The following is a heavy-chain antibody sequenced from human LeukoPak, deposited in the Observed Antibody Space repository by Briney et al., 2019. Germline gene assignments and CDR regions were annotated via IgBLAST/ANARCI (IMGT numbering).Heavy chain of an antibody. CDR2: IWYDGSNK. D-gene: IGHD1-26*01. V-gene: IGHV3-33*01. CDR1: GFTFSSYG. CDR3: ARSSYYGYYFGY. J-gene: IGHJ4*02. Sequence: GGSLRLSCAASGFTFSSYGMHWVRQAPGKGLEWVAVIWYDGSNKYYADSVKGRFTISRDNSKNTLYLQMNSLRAEDTAVYYCARSSYYGYYFGYWGQGTLVTVSS.